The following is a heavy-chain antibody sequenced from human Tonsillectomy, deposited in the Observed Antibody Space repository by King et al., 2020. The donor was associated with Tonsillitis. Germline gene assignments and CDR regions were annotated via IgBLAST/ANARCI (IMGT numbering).Heavy chain of an antibody. CDR2: INPNSGGT. D-gene: IGHD6-6*01. CDR1: GYIFTDYY. Sequence: QLVQSGAEVKKPGASVKVSCKASGYIFTDYYMNWVRQAPGQGLEWMGWINPNSGGTNFAQKFQGRVTMTRDTSISTAYMELNRLRSDDTAVYYCARAPKYSSSSVVWGNYWGQGTLVTVSS. J-gene: IGHJ4*02. CDR3: ARAPKYSSSSVVWGNY. V-gene: IGHV1-2*02.